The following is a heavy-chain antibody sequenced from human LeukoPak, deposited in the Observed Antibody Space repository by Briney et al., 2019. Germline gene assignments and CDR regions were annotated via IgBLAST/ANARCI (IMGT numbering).Heavy chain of an antibody. D-gene: IGHD3-10*01. CDR3: AREVWFGESYGMDV. V-gene: IGHV3-48*03. Sequence: GGSLRLSCAASGFTFSSYEMNWVRQAPGKGLEWVSYISSSGSTIYYADSVKGRFTISRDNAKNSLYLQMSSLRAEDTAVYYCAREVWFGESYGMDVWGQGTTVTVSS. J-gene: IGHJ6*02. CDR2: ISSSGSTI. CDR1: GFTFSSYE.